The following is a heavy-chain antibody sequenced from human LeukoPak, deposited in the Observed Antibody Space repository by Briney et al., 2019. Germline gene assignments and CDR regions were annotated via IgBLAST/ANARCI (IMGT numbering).Heavy chain of an antibody. J-gene: IGHJ6*03. CDR2: IYYSGST. Sequence: SETLSLTCTVSGASISSSTDYWGWIRQPPGKGLEWIANIYYSGSTYYNPSLKSRVTISVDTSKNQFSLKLSSVTAADTAVYYCAREGYYYGSGSYYYYMDVWGKGTTVTISS. D-gene: IGHD3-10*01. CDR3: AREGYYYGSGSYYYYMDV. V-gene: IGHV4-39*02. CDR1: GASISSSTDY.